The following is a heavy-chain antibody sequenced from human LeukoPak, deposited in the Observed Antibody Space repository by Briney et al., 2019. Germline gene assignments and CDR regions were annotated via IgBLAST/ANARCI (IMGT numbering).Heavy chain of an antibody. CDR1: GGSISSYY. Sequence: PSETLSLTCTVSGGSISSYYWSWIRQPPGKGLEWIGYIYYSGSTNYNPSLKSRVTISVDTSKNQFSLKLSPVTAADTAVYYCAREGDLVVLGYFQHWGQGTLVTVSS. D-gene: IGHD2-2*01. V-gene: IGHV4-59*01. CDR2: IYYSGST. J-gene: IGHJ1*01. CDR3: AREGDLVVLGYFQH.